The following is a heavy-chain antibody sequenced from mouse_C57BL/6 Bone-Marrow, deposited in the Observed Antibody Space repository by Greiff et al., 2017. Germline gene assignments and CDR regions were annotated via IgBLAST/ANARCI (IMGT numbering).Heavy chain of an antibody. V-gene: IGHV5-16*01. CDR3: ARGFITTVSYAMDY. CDR2: INYDGSST. Sequence: EVQRVESEGGLVQPGSSMKLSCTASGFTFSDYYMAWVRQVPEKGLEWVANINYDGSSTYYLDSLKSRFIISRDNAKNILYLQMSSLKSEDTATYYCARGFITTVSYAMDYWGQGTSVTVSS. J-gene: IGHJ4*01. D-gene: IGHD1-1*01. CDR1: GFTFSDYY.